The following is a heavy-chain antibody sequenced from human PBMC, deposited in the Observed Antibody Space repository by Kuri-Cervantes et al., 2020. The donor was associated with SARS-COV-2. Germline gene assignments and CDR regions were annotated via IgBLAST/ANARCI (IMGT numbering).Heavy chain of an antibody. D-gene: IGHD3-3*01. Sequence: LSLTRAASGFTFSSYAMPWVRQALGKGLEWVAVISYDGSNKYNADSVKGRFTISRDNSKNTLYLQMNSLRAEDTAVYYCAKDGGGKVWSGYIMDVWGQGTTVTVSS. CDR2: ISYDGSNK. CDR1: GFTFSSYA. CDR3: AKDGGGKVWSGYIMDV. J-gene: IGHJ6*02. V-gene: IGHV3-30-3*01.